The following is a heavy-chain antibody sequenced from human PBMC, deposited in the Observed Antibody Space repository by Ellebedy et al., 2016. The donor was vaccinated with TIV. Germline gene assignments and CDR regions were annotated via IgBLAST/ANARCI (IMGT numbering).Heavy chain of an antibody. Sequence: PGGSLRLSCAASGFTFSSFWMTWARQAPGKGLEWVANMDQDGSKTNYVGSVKGRFSISRDNAQNSLYLQMNRLRAEDTAMYYCARDDGSEGALGYWGRGTLVTVSS. V-gene: IGHV3-7*03. CDR3: ARDDGSEGALGY. CDR1: GFTFSSFW. CDR2: MDQDGSKT. D-gene: IGHD3-10*01. J-gene: IGHJ4*02.